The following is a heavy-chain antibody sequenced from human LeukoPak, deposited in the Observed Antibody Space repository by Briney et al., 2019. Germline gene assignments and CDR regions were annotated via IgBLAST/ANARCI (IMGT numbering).Heavy chain of an antibody. CDR3: ARDSKGRSIAAAGDY. Sequence: ASVKVSCKASGYTFTGYYMHWVRQAPGQGLEWMGRINPNSGVTNYAQKFQGRVTMTRDTSISTAYMELSRLRSDDTAVYYWARDSKGRSIAAAGDYWGQGTLVTVSS. V-gene: IGHV1-2*06. CDR2: INPNSGVT. J-gene: IGHJ4*02. D-gene: IGHD6-13*01. CDR1: GYTFTGYY.